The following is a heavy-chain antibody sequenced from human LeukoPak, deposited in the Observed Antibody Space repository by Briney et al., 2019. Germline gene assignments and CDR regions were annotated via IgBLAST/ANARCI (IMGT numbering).Heavy chain of an antibody. V-gene: IGHV3-23*01. CDR3: LYGYKIAHY. D-gene: IGHD5-18*01. CDR2: ISGGGGST. J-gene: IGHJ4*02. CDR1: GFTFSSYG. Sequence: GGSLRLSCAASGFTFSSYGMSWVRQAPGKGLEWVSAISGGGGSTYYADSVKGRFTISRDNSKNTLYLQMKSLRAEDTAVYYCLYGYKIAHYWGQGTLVTVSS.